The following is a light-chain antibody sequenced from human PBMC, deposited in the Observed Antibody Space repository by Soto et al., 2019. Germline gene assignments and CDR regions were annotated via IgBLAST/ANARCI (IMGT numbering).Light chain of an antibody. V-gene: IGKV1-33*01. Sequence: DIQMTQSPSSLSASVGDRVTITCQASQDISNYLNWYQQKPGKAPKLLIYDASNLETGVPARFSGSGSGTEFTLTISSLQSEDFAVYYCQQYNNWPPTFGQGTKLEIK. CDR1: QDISNY. CDR2: DAS. J-gene: IGKJ2*01. CDR3: QQYNNWPPT.